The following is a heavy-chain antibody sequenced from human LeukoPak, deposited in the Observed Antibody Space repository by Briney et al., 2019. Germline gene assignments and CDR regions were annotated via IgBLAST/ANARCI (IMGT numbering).Heavy chain of an antibody. Sequence: GGSLRLSCAASGFPFSSYAMHWVRQAPGKGLEWVAVISYDGSNKYYAASVKGRFTISRDNSENTLYLQMNSLRAEDTAVYYCARDLSGSGSYRVWAPEYFQHWGQGTLVTVSS. CDR3: ARDLSGSGSYRVWAPEYFQH. D-gene: IGHD3-10*01. CDR2: ISYDGSNK. J-gene: IGHJ1*01. CDR1: GFPFSSYA. V-gene: IGHV3-30-3*01.